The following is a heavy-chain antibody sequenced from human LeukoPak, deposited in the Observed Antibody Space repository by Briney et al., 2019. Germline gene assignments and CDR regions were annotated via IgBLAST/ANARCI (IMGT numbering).Heavy chain of an antibody. V-gene: IGHV4-59*01. J-gene: IGHJ4*02. CDR2: IYYSGST. Sequence: SETLSLTCTVSGGSISYYYWSWIRQPPGKGLEWIGYIYYSGSTNYNPSLKSRVTISVDTSKNQFSLKLSSVTAADTAVYYCARSGGRGRTMVRGVIIFNYWGQGTLVTVSS. CDR3: ARSGGRGRTMVRGVIIFNY. D-gene: IGHD3-10*01. CDR1: GGSISYYY.